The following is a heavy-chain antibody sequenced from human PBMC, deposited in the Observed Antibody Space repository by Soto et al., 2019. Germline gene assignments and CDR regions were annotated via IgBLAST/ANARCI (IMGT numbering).Heavy chain of an antibody. CDR1: GGSISSYY. D-gene: IGHD2-15*01. CDR3: ARDRRKYCSGGSCYSPLGYYYYGMDV. CDR2: IYYSGST. J-gene: IGHJ6*02. V-gene: IGHV4-59*01. Sequence: SETLSLTCTVSGGSISSYYWSWIRQPPGKGLEWIGYIYYSGSTNYNPSLKSRVTISVDTPKNQFSLKLSSVTTADTAVYYCARDRRKYCSGGSCYSPLGYYYYGMDVWGQGTTVTVSS.